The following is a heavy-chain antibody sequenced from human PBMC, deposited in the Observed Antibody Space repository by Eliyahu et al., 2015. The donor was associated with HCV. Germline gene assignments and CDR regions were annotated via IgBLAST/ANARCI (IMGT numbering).Heavy chain of an antibody. CDR3: ARVSSGGYSYGIRYYYYYGMDV. V-gene: IGHV4-34*01. D-gene: IGHD5-18*01. Sequence: QVQLQQWGAGLLKPSETLSLTCAVYGGSFSGYYWSWIRQPPGKGLEWIGEINHSGSTNYNPSLKSRVTISVDTSKNQFSLKLSSVTAADTAVYYCARVSSGGYSYGIRYYYYYGMDVWGQGTTVTVSS. J-gene: IGHJ6*02. CDR2: INHSGST. CDR1: GGSFSGYY.